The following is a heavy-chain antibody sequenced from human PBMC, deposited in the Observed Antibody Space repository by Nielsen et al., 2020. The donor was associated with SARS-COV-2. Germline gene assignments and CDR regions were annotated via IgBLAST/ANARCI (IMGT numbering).Heavy chain of an antibody. CDR3: ARERVGGITIFGVVTRYGMDV. V-gene: IGHV4-30-4*08. J-gene: IGHJ6*02. CDR2: IYYSGST. CDR1: GGSISSGGYY. D-gene: IGHD3-3*01. Sequence: SETLSLTCTVSGGSISSGGYYWSWIRQHPGKGLEWIGYIYYSGSTYYNPSLKSRVTISVDMSKNQFSLKLSSVTAADTALYYCARERVGGITIFGVVTRYGMDVWGQGTTVTVSS.